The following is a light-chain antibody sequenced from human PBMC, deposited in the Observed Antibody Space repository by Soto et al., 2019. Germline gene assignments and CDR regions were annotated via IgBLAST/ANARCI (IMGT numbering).Light chain of an antibody. CDR3: QQYNNWPSIT. V-gene: IGKV1-5*03. CDR2: KAS. CDR1: QTISSW. Sequence: DIQMTQSASTLSGSVGDRVTITCRASQTISSWLAWYQQKPGKAPKLLIYKASTLESGVPSRFSGSGSGTEFTLTISSLQSEDFAVYYCQQYNNWPSITFGQGTRLEIK. J-gene: IGKJ5*01.